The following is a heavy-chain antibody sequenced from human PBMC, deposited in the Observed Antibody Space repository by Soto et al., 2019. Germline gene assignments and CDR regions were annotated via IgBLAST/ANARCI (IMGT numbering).Heavy chain of an antibody. J-gene: IGHJ3*02. V-gene: IGHV4-59*06. Sequence: SETLSLTCTVSGGSISSYYWSWIRQHPGKGLEWIGYIYYNGSTYYNPSLKSRVTISVDTSKNQFSLKLSSVTAADTAVYYCATTYYYDSSGYPRKDAFDIWGQGTMVTVSS. CDR1: GGSISSYY. D-gene: IGHD3-22*01. CDR2: IYYNGST. CDR3: ATTYYYDSSGYPRKDAFDI.